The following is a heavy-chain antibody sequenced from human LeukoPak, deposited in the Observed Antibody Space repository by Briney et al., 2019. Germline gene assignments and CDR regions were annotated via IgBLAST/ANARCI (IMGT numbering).Heavy chain of an antibody. Sequence: GGSLRLSCAASGFTFSSYGMHWVRQAPGKGLEWVAFIRYDGSNKYYADSVKGRFTISRDNSKNTLYLQMNSLRAEDTAVYYCAREGPYSYGSDYWGQGTLVTVSS. V-gene: IGHV3-30*02. CDR3: AREGPYSYGSDY. D-gene: IGHD3-10*01. CDR1: GFTFSSYG. J-gene: IGHJ4*02. CDR2: IRYDGSNK.